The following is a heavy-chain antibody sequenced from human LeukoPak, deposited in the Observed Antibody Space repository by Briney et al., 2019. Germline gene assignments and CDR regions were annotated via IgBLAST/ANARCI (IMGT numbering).Heavy chain of an antibody. CDR1: GGSISSYY. D-gene: IGHD3-9*01. CDR3: ARSGTPTVLRYFDWSEYYFDY. Sequence: SETLSLTCSVSGGSISSYYWSWIRQPPGKGLEWIGYIYYSGRTNYSPSLKSRVTISVDTSKNQFSLKLSSVTAADTAVYYCARSGTPTVLRYFDWSEYYFDYWGQGTLVTVSS. J-gene: IGHJ4*02. CDR2: IYYSGRT. V-gene: IGHV4-59*12.